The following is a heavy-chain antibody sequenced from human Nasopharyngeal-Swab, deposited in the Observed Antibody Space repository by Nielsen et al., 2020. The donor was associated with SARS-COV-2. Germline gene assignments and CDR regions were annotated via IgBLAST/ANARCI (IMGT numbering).Heavy chain of an antibody. CDR3: ARDPPRFGELLPFDY. Sequence: SETLSLTCTVSGGSISSYYWGWIRQPPGKGLEWIGSIYHSGSTYYNPSLKSRVTISVDTSKNQFSLKLSSVTAADTAVYYCARDPPRFGELLPFDYWGQGTLVTVSS. V-gene: IGHV4-38-2*02. J-gene: IGHJ4*02. CDR2: IYHSGST. CDR1: GGSISSYY. D-gene: IGHD3-10*01.